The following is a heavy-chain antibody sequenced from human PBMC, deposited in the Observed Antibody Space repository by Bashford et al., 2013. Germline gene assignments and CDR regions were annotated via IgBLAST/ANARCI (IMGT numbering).Heavy chain of an antibody. CDR2: INSDGSRT. D-gene: IGHD4-17*01. J-gene: IGHJ4*02. CDR3: AREGRYGDYALDY. Sequence: GSLRLSCAASGLTFTNYYMHWVRQVPGKGLVWVSRINSDGSRTTYADSVKGRFTISRDNAENTVYLQMNSLGGEDTAVYYCAREGRYGDYALDYWGQGTLVTVSS. V-gene: IGHV3-74*01. CDR1: GLTFTNYY.